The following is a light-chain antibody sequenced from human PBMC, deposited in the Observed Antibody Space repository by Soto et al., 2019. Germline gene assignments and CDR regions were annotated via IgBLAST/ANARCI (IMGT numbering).Light chain of an antibody. J-gene: IGKJ5*01. CDR1: QSVSRSY. CDR3: QQYGTSPPST. V-gene: IGKV3-20*01. Sequence: EIVLTQSPGTLSLSPGERATLSCRASQSVSRSYLAWYQQKPGQAPRLLINGASSRATGIPDRFSGSGSGTDFTLAISRREPEDLAVYYCQQYGTSPPSTFGQGTRLEIK. CDR2: GAS.